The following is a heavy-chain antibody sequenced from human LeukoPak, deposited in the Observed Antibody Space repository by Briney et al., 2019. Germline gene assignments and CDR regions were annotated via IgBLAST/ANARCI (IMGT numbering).Heavy chain of an antibody. D-gene: IGHD2-8*02. Sequence: ASVKVSCKASGYTFTGYYMHWVRQAPGQGLEWMGWINPNSGGTNYAQKFQGWVTMTRDTSISTAYMELSRLRSDDTAVYYCAREGVVLGSSSLDYWGQGTLVTVSS. V-gene: IGHV1-2*04. CDR2: INPNSGGT. CDR1: GYTFTGYY. J-gene: IGHJ4*02. CDR3: AREGVVLGSSSLDY.